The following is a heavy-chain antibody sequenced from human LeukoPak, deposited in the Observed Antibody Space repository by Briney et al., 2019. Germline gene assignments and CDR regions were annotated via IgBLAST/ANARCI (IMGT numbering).Heavy chain of an antibody. D-gene: IGHD3-3*01. CDR3: ARERYDFWSGHPSHWFDP. J-gene: IGHJ5*02. CDR2: IYYSGST. CDR1: GGSISSYY. V-gene: IGHV4-59*01. Sequence: SETLSLTCTVSGGSISSYYWSWIRQPPGKGLEWIGYIYYSGSTNYNPSLKSRVTISVDTSKNQFSLKLSSVTAADTAVYYWARERYDFWSGHPSHWFDPWGQGTLVTVSS.